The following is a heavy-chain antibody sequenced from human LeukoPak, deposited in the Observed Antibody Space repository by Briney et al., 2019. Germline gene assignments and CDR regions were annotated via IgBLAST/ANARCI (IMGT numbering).Heavy chain of an antibody. D-gene: IGHD1-1*01. J-gene: IGHJ6*03. CDR2: ISWNSGSM. CDR1: GFTFDDYA. Sequence: GGSLRLSCAASGFTFDDYAMHWVRQAPGKGLEWVSGISWNSGSMDYADSVKGRFTISRDNAKNSLYLQMNSLRAEDTAVYYCARNQLEPHYYYYYYYMNAWGKGTTVTVSS. CDR3: ARNQLEPHYYYYYYYMNA. V-gene: IGHV3-9*01.